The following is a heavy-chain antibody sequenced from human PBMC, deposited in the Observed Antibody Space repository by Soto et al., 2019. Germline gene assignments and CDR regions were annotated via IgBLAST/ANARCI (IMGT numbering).Heavy chain of an antibody. CDR3: ASLSYCSSTSCPIPVGRHNWFDP. CDR1: GGSISSSSYY. V-gene: IGHV4-39*01. Sequence: SETLSLTCTVSGGSISSSSYYWGWIRQPPGKGLEWIGSIYYSGSTYYNPSLKSRVTISVDTSKNQFSLKLGSVTAADTAVYYCASLSYCSSTSCPIPVGRHNWFDPWGQGTLVTVSS. J-gene: IGHJ5*02. D-gene: IGHD2-2*01. CDR2: IYYSGST.